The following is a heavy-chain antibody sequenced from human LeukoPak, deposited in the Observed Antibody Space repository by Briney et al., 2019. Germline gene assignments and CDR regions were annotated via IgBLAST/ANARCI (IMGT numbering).Heavy chain of an antibody. Sequence: SQTLSLTCTVSGGSISSGDYYWSWIRQPPGKGLEWIGYIYYSGGTYYNPSLKSRVTISVDTSKNQFSLKLSSVTAADTAVYYCARDSQDGYYYYGMDVWGQGTTVTVSS. CDR1: GGSISSGDYY. D-gene: IGHD4-17*01. J-gene: IGHJ6*02. CDR3: ARDSQDGYYYYGMDV. V-gene: IGHV4-30-4*01. CDR2: IYYSGGT.